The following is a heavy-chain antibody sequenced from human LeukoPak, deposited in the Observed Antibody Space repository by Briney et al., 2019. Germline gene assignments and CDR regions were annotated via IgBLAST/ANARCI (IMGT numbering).Heavy chain of an antibody. D-gene: IGHD3-22*01. J-gene: IGHJ4*02. CDR1: GFTFSSYA. CDR3: AREYGYYDSSGSLPSYFDY. Sequence: GGSLRLSCAASGFTFSSYAMHWVRQAPGKGLEWVSSISSSSSYIYYADSVKGRFTISRDNAKNSLYLQMNSLRAEDTAVYYCAREYGYYDSSGSLPSYFDYWGQGTLVTVSS. V-gene: IGHV3-21*01. CDR2: ISSSSSYI.